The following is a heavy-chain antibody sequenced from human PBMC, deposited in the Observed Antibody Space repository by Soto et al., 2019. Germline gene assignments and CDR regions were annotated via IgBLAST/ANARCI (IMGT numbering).Heavy chain of an antibody. CDR1: GYTFTSYG. Sequence: VASVKVSCNASGYTFTSYGISLVRQAPGQGLEWMGWISAYNGNTNYAQKLQGRVTMTTDTSTSTAYMELRSLRSDDTAVYYCARDYYDSSGYYSFDYWGQGTLVTVSS. CDR2: ISAYNGNT. CDR3: ARDYYDSSGYYSFDY. V-gene: IGHV1-18*01. J-gene: IGHJ4*02. D-gene: IGHD3-22*01.